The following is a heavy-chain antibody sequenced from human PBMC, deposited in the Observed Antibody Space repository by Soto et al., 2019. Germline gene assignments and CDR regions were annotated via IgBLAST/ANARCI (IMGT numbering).Heavy chain of an antibody. J-gene: IGHJ6*02. CDR1: GFTFSSYG. V-gene: IGHV3-30*18. CDR3: AKEIVVVTATMPRTYYYYGMDV. CDR2: ISYEGSNK. Sequence: QVQLVESGGGVVQPGRSLRLSCAASGFTFSSYGMHWVRQAPGKGLEWVAVISYEGSNKYYADSVKGRFTISRDNSKNTLYLQMNSLRAEDTAVYYCAKEIVVVTATMPRTYYYYGMDVWGQGTTVTVSS. D-gene: IGHD2-21*02.